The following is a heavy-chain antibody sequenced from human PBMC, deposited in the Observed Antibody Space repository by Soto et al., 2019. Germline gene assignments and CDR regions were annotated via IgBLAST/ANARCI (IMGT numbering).Heavy chain of an antibody. CDR3: AMVDVYVTPSPQDV. D-gene: IGHD2-8*01. J-gene: IGHJ6*02. CDR1: GYTFTRYG. V-gene: IGHV1-18*01. CDR2: INTYNGNT. Sequence: QVQLVQSGAEVKNPGASVKVSCKASGYTFTRYGIGWARQAPGQGLEWMGWINTYNGNTNYAQNVPARVTLTTDTSTSTAYMELRSLRSNATAIYYCAMVDVYVTPSPQDVWGHGATVIVSS.